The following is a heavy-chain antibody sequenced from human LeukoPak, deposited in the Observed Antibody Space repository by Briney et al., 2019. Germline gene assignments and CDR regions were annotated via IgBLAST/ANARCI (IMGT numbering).Heavy chain of an antibody. CDR1: GFTFSRYW. CDR3: ARQRYSDY. J-gene: IGHJ4*02. Sequence: GGSLRLSCAASGFTFSRYWMTWVCQAPGKGLEWVANIKEDGSENSYVESVKGRFTISRDNAKNSLYLQLNSLRAEDTAVYFCARQRYSDYWGQGTLVTVSS. V-gene: IGHV3-7*01. D-gene: IGHD1-1*01. CDR2: IKEDGSEN.